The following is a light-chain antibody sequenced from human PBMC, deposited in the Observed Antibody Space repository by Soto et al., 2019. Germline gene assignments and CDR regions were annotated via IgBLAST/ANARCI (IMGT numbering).Light chain of an antibody. Sequence: QSALTQPPSASGSPGQSVTISCTGTSSDLGGYDYVSWYQHHPGKAPKLIIYEVSERPSGVPDRFSGSKSGNTASLTVSGLQAEDETDYYFSSYGGNNNYVFGTGTKLTVL. CDR1: SSDLGGYDY. CDR2: EVS. J-gene: IGLJ1*01. CDR3: SSYGGNNNYV. V-gene: IGLV2-8*01.